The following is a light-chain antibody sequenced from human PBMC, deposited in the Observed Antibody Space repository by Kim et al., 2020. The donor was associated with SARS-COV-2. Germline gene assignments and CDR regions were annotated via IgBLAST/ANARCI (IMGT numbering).Light chain of an antibody. J-gene: IGLJ1*01. CDR2: RDS. V-gene: IGLV3-9*01. Sequence: SYELPQPPSVSVALGQTADITCGGYDIGRKNVHWYQQRPGQAPVVVIYRDSKRPSGIPERFSGSNSGNTATLTINRAQAGDEGDYYCQVWETSAYVFGPGTKVTVL. CDR3: QVWETSAYV. CDR1: DIGRKN.